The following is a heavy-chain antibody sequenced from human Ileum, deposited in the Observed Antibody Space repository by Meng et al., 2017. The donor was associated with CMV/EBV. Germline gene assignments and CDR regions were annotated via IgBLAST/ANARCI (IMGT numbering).Heavy chain of an antibody. D-gene: IGHD3-3*02. CDR2: ITGVTNII. CDR1: GFTFSTSE. V-gene: IGHV3-48*03. Sequence: GESLKISCEASGFTFSTSEMNWVRQAPGKGLEWIAYITGVTNIIYYADSVKGRFTISRDNAKSSLYLQMNDLRAEDTAVYYCVRLDLAAFYSWGQGALVTVS. J-gene: IGHJ5*02. CDR3: VRLDLAAFYS.